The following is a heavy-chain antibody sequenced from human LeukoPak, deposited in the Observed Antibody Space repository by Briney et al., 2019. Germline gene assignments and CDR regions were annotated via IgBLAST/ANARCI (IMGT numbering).Heavy chain of an antibody. CDR2: IYPGDSDT. Sequence: GESLKISCKGSGYSFTTYWIGWVRQMPGKGLEWMGIIYPGDSDTRHSPSFQGQVTISADKSISTAYLQWSSLKASDTAMYYCARTYCGGDCYYSYFDYWGQGTLVTVSS. D-gene: IGHD2-21*02. CDR1: GYSFTTYW. V-gene: IGHV5-51*01. J-gene: IGHJ4*02. CDR3: ARTYCGGDCYYSYFDY.